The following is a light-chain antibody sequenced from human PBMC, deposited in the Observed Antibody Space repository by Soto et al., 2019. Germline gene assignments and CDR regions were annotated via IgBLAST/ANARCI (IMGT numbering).Light chain of an antibody. Sequence: EIVMSQSPSTLSVSTGERATLSCRASQSVSSNLAWYQQKPGQAPRLLIYGASTRATGIPARFSGSVSGTEFTLTISSLQPDDFATYYCQHYNSYSEAFGQGTKVDIK. CDR2: GAS. CDR3: QHYNSYSEA. J-gene: IGKJ1*01. CDR1: QSVSSN. V-gene: IGKV3-15*01.